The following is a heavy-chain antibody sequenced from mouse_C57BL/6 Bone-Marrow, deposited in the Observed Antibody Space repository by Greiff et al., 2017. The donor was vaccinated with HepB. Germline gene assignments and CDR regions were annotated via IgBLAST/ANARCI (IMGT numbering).Heavy chain of an antibody. V-gene: IGHV1-54*01. CDR3: AREVTTVADRAMDY. J-gene: IGHJ4*01. CDR1: GYAFTNYL. CDR2: INPGSGGT. D-gene: IGHD1-1*01. Sequence: QVQLQQSGAELVRPGTSVKVSCKASGYAFTNYLIEWVKQRPGQGLEWIGVINPGSGGTNYNEKFKGKATLTADKSSSTAYMQLSSLTSEDSAVYFCAREVTTVADRAMDYWGQGTSVTVSS.